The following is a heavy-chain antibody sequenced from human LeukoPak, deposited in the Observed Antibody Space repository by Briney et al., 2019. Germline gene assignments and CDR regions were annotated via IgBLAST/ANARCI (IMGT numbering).Heavy chain of an antibody. CDR1: GGSFSGYY. Sequence: SETLSLTCAVYGGSFSGYYWSWIRQPPGKGLEWIGEINHSGSTNYNPSLKSRVTISVDTSKNQFSLKLSSVTAADTAVYYRASGSYPPYWGQGTLVTVSS. V-gene: IGHV4-34*01. J-gene: IGHJ4*02. CDR2: INHSGST. D-gene: IGHD1-26*01. CDR3: ASGSYPPY.